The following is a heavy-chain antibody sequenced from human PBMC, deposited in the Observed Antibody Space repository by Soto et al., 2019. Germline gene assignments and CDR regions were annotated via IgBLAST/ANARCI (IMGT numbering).Heavy chain of an antibody. D-gene: IGHD3-22*01. Sequence: PGGSLRLSCAASGFAFSGSSMHWVRQASGKGLEWVGRIRSKANSYATAYAASVKGRFTISRDDSKNTAYLQMNSLKTEDTAVYYCTRSPYWAYDSSGYYINWGQGTLVTVSS. CDR3: TRSPYWAYDSSGYYIN. CDR1: GFAFSGSS. V-gene: IGHV3-73*01. CDR2: IRSKANSYAT. J-gene: IGHJ4*02.